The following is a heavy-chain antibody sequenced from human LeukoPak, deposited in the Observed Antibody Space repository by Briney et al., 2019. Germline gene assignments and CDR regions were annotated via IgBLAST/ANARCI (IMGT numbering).Heavy chain of an antibody. J-gene: IGHJ4*02. V-gene: IGHV3-30*04. CDR2: ISYDGSNK. CDR3: ARALNILTFDY. Sequence: GGSLRLSCAASGFTFSSYAMHWVRQAPGKGLEWVAVISYDGSNKYYADSVKGRSTISRDNSKNTLYLQMNSLRAEDTAVHYCARALNILTFDYWGQGTLVTVSS. CDR1: GFTFSSYA. D-gene: IGHD3-9*01.